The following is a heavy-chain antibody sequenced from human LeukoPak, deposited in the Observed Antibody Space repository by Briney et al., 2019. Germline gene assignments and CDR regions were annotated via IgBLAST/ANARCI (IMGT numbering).Heavy chain of an antibody. J-gene: IGHJ5*02. CDR1: GYTFISHG. D-gene: IGHD3-3*01. Sequence: ASVKVSCKASGYTFISHGISWVRQAPGQGLEWMGGIIPIFGTANYAQKFQGRVTITADESTSTAYMELSSLRPEDTAVYYCARQYYDFWSGYYKHWFDPWGQGTLVTVSS. V-gene: IGHV1-69*13. CDR3: ARQYYDFWSGYYKHWFDP. CDR2: IIPIFGTA.